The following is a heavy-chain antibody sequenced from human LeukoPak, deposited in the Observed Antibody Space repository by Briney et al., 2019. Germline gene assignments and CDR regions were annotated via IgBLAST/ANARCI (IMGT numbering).Heavy chain of an antibody. V-gene: IGHV3-53*01. CDR1: GFTVSSNY. CDR2: IYSGGST. CDR3: ARDAAAQQLVHYFDY. D-gene: IGHD6-13*01. Sequence: PGGSLILSCAASGFTVSSNYMSWVRQAPGKGLEWVSLIYSGGSTYYADSVKGRFTISRDNSKNTLYLQMNSLRAEDTAVYYCARDAAAQQLVHYFDYWGQGTLVTVSS. J-gene: IGHJ4*02.